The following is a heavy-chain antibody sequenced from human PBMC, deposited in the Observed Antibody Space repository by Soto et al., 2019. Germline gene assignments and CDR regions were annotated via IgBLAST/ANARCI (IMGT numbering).Heavy chain of an antibody. V-gene: IGHV1-69*02. D-gene: IGHD3-22*01. CDR3: VTIIVVGDSDY. CDR2: IIPILGIA. CDR1: GGTFSSYT. J-gene: IGHJ4*02. Sequence: ASVKVSCKASGGTFSSYTISWVRQAPGQGLEWMGRIIPILGIANYAQKFQGRVTITADKSTSTAYMELSSLRSEDTAVYYCVTIIVVGDSDYWGQGTPVTVSS.